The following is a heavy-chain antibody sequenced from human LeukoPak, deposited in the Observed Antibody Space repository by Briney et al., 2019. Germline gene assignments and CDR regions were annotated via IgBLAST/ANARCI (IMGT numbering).Heavy chain of an antibody. CDR1: GGSISSSRYY. V-gene: IGHV4-39*01. CDR3: ARQYYYDSSGYYGAFEI. D-gene: IGHD3-22*01. CDR2: IYYSGST. J-gene: IGHJ3*02. Sequence: PSETLSLTCTVSGGSISSSRYYWGWIRQPPGKGLEWIGSIYYSGSTYYNPSLKSRVTISVDTSKNQFSLNLSSVTAADTAVYYCARQYYYDSSGYYGAFEIWGQGTMVTVSS.